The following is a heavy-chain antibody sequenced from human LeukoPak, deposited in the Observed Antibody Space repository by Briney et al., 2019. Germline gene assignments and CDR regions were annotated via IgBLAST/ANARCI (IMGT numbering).Heavy chain of an antibody. CDR3: AGAVAALWFDP. J-gene: IGHJ5*02. D-gene: IGHD6-13*01. CDR2: IYYSGST. CDR1: GGSISSYY. V-gene: IGHV4-59*01. Sequence: PSETPSLTCTVSGGSISSYYWSWIRQPPGKGLEWIGYIYYSGSTNYNPSLKSRVTISVDTSKNQFSLKLSSVTAADTAVYYCAGAVAALWFDPWGQGTLVTVSS.